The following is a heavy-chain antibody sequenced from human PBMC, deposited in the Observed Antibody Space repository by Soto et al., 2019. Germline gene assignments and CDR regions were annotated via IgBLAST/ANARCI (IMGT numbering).Heavy chain of an antibody. D-gene: IGHD3-3*01. CDR2: IYHSGST. CDR3: AREKDFWSGYYFDY. Sequence: PSETLSLTCAVYGGSFSGYYWSWIRQPPGKGLEWIGSIYHSGSTYYNPSLKSRVTISVDTSKNQFSLKLSSVTAADTAVYYCAREKDFWSGYYFDYWGQGTLVTVSS. J-gene: IGHJ4*02. CDR1: GGSFSGYY. V-gene: IGHV4-34*01.